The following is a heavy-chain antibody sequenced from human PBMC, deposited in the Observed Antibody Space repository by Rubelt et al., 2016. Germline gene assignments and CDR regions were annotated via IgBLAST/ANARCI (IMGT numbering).Heavy chain of an antibody. J-gene: IGHJ4*02. V-gene: IGHV4-4*02. D-gene: IGHD3-10*01. CDR3: ARTVLSGFGPLNY. CDR1: SGSINSNNW. CDR2: IYHSGST. Sequence: QVQLQESGPGLVKPSGTLSLNCAVSSGSINSNNWWSWVRQSPEKGLEWIGEIYHSGSTNYSPSLKSRVPLSLDKSKNQFSLTMTSVTAADTAIYYCARTVLSGFGPLNYWGQGILVTVSS.